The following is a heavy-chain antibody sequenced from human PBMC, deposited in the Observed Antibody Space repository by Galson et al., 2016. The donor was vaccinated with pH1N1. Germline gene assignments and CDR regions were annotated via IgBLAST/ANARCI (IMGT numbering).Heavy chain of an antibody. CDR1: GFSLTDLGVG. V-gene: IGHV2-5*01. D-gene: IGHD5-12*01. Sequence: PALVKPTQTLTLACTFSGFSLTDLGVGVGWIRQPPGKAPEWLALIYWNYDERYRPSLKSRLTLTKDTSKNQVALTLTNMDPVDTATYYCAHTPALFNSGLSREAYYFDYWGQGTLVTVSS. J-gene: IGHJ4*02. CDR3: AHTPALFNSGLSREAYYFDY. CDR2: IYWNYDE.